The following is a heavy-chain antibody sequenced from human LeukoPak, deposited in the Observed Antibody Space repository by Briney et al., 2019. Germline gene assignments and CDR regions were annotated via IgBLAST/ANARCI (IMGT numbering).Heavy chain of an antibody. CDR1: GFTFSTYA. D-gene: IGHD6-19*01. Sequence: PGGSLRLSCTASGFTFSTYAMTWVRQAPGKGLEWVSVISHGGDSAWYADSVKGRFTISRDNSKSTLFLQMNSLRADDTAIYYCAKGRSGWYEGLDYWGQGIVVTVSS. J-gene: IGHJ4*02. CDR2: ISHGGDSA. V-gene: IGHV3-23*01. CDR3: AKGRSGWYEGLDY.